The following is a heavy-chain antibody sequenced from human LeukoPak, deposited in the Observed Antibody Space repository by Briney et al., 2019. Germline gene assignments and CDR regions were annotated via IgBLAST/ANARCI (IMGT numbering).Heavy chain of an antibody. Sequence: GASVKVSCKASGYTFTGYYMHWVRQAPGQGLEWMGWINPNSGATNYAQKFQGRVTMTRDTSISTAYMELRSLRSDDTAVYYCAREHDILTGYPDYWGQGTLVTVSS. J-gene: IGHJ4*02. V-gene: IGHV1-2*02. CDR2: INPNSGAT. CDR3: AREHDILTGYPDY. CDR1: GYTFTGYY. D-gene: IGHD3-9*01.